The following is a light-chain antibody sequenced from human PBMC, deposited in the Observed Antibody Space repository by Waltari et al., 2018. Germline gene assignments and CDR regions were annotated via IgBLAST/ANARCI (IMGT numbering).Light chain of an antibody. CDR3: QAWDSLVV. V-gene: IGLV3-1*01. CDR2: EGS. J-gene: IGLJ2*01. Sequence: SYDLTQPPSVSVSPGQTATITCSGDQLGDKYVCWYLQKPGQSPVLIIYEGSKWPSGSPERFSGCNTGNTATLTISATQAMDEGDYYCQAWDSLVVFGGGTKLTVL. CDR1: QLGDKY.